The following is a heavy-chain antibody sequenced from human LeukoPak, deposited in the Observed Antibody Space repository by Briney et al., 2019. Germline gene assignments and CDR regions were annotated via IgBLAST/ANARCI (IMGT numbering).Heavy chain of an antibody. CDR2: ISYDGSNK. CDR3: AKDLTYYDFWSGPQTFDP. V-gene: IGHV3-30*18. Sequence: GGSLRLSCAASGFTFSSYGMLWVRQAPGKGLEWVAVISYDGSNKYYADSVKGRFTISRDNSKNTLYLQMNSLRAEDTAVYYCAKDLTYYDFWSGPQTFDPWGQGTLVTVSS. D-gene: IGHD3-3*01. CDR1: GFTFSSYG. J-gene: IGHJ5*02.